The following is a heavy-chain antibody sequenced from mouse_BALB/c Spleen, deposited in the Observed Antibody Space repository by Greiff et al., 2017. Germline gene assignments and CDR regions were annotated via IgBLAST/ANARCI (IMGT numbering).Heavy chain of an antibody. V-gene: IGHV2-6-7*01. D-gene: IGHD1-1*01. Sequence: VQGVESGPGLVAPSQSLSITCTVSGFSFTGYGVNWVRQPPGKGLEWLGMIWGDGSTDYNSALKSRLSISKDNSKSQVFLKMNSLQTDDTARYYCARDRDYGTVAYWGQVTLVTVSA. CDR3: ARDRDYGTVAY. CDR2: IWGDGST. CDR1: GFSFTGYG. J-gene: IGHJ3*01.